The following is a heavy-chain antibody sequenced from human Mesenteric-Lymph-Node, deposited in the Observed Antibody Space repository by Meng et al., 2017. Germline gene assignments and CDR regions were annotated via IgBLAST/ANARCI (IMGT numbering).Heavy chain of an antibody. CDR2: LSSSGDST. D-gene: IGHD1-26*01. J-gene: IGHJ4*02. CDR1: GFTFSNYA. CDR3: ANLLGATHTVTNFDY. Sequence: GGSLRLSCVASGFTFSNYAMNWVRQAPGKGLEWVSGLSSSGDSTFYADSVKGRFTISRDNSKDTLYLHMNSLRAEDTAVYYCANLLGATHTVTNFDYWGQGTLVTVSS. V-gene: IGHV3-23*01.